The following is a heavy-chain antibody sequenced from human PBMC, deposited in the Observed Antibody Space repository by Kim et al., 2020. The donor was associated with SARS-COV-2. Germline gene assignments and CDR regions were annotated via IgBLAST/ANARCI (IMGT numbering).Heavy chain of an antibody. CDR2: VNTKEGDT. J-gene: IGHJ4*02. Sequence: ASVKVSCKTSGDTSTKSGFSWVRQAPGQGLEWMGRVNTKEGDTKYALKFQARVTMTTDASTSTAYMEMRGLNSDDTAAYYCARGTWGDINDHWGQATPAT. CDR1: GDTSTKSG. CDR3: ARGTWGDINDH. D-gene: IGHD3-16*01. V-gene: IGHV1-18*04.